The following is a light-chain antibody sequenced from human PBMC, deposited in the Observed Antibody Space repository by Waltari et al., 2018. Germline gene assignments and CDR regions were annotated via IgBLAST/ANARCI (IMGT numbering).Light chain of an antibody. CDR2: WAS. CDR3: QRFYGVPVT. CDR1: QSLLSSATNKDH. Sequence: DIVMTQSPDSLAVSLGERATINCKSSQSLLSSATNKDHLAWYQQKPGQPPKLLIYWASTRKSGLTDRFTGSESGTDFTLTIGNLQAEDVAVYCCQRFYGVPVTVGQGTRREIK. V-gene: IGKV4-1*01. J-gene: IGKJ5*01.